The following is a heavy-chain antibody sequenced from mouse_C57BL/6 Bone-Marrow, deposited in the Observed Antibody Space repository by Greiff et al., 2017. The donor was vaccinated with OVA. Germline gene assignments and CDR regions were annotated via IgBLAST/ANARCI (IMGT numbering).Heavy chain of an antibody. Sequence: QVQLQQPGAELVMPGASVKLSCKASGYTFTSYWMHWVKQRPGQGLEWIGEIDPSDSYNNYHQKFKGRSTLTVDKSASTAYMQLSSLTSEDSAVYYCARGGYYAWFAYWGQGTLVTVSA. CDR2: IDPSDSYN. CDR1: GYTFTSYW. J-gene: IGHJ3*01. D-gene: IGHD2-3*01. V-gene: IGHV1-69*01. CDR3: ARGGYYAWFAY.